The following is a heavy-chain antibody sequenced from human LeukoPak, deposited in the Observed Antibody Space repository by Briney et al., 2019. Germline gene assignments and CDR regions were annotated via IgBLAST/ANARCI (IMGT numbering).Heavy chain of an antibody. J-gene: IGHJ4*02. V-gene: IGHV3-30-3*01. Sequence: GGSLRLSCAASGFTFSSYAMHWVRQAPGKGLEWVAVISYDGSNKYYADSVKGRFTISRDNSKNTLYLQMNSLRAEDTAVYYCAREGGATSYWGQGTLVTVSS. CDR1: GFTFSSYA. CDR3: AREGGATSY. D-gene: IGHD1-1*01. CDR2: ISYDGSNK.